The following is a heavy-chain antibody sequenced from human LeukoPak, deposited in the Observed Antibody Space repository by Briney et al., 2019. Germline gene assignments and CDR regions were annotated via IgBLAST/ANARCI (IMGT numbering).Heavy chain of an antibody. CDR3: ARVNLAAASHYFDY. D-gene: IGHD6-13*01. CDR1: GGSVSSGSYY. Sequence: SETLSLTCTVSGGSVSSGSYYWSWIRQPPGKGLEWIGYIYYSGSTNDNPSLKSRVTISVDTSKNQFSPKLSSVTAADTAVYYCARVNLAAASHYFDYWGQGTLVTVSS. J-gene: IGHJ4*02. CDR2: IYYSGST. V-gene: IGHV4-61*01.